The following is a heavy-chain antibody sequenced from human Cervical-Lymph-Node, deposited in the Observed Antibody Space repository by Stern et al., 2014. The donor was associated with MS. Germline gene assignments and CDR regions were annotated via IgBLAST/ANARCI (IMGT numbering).Heavy chain of an antibody. CDR1: GFTFDDYA. CDR3: AKDTDSSGSYPYFYD. J-gene: IGHJ4*02. V-gene: IGHV3-9*01. CDR2: ISWNSGSI. D-gene: IGHD3-22*01. Sequence: EVQLVESGGDLVQPGRSLRLSCAASGFTFDDYAMHWVRQAPGKGLEGVSGISWNSGSIDYADSVKGRFTISRDNAKNSLYLQLNSLRPEDTALYYCAKDTDSSGSYPYFYDWGQGTLVTVSS.